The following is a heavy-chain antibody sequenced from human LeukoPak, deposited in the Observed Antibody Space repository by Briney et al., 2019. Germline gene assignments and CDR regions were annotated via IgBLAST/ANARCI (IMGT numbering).Heavy chain of an antibody. D-gene: IGHD3-22*01. J-gene: IGHJ4*02. V-gene: IGHV3-9*01. CDR2: ISWNSGSI. Sequence: GGSLRLSCAASGFTFSDYAMSWVRQAPGKGLEWVSGISWNSGSIGYADSVKGRFTISRDNAKNSLYLQMNSLRAEDTALYYCAKDSGAAMIVVVALDYWGQGTLVTVSS. CDR1: GFTFSDYA. CDR3: AKDSGAAMIVVVALDY.